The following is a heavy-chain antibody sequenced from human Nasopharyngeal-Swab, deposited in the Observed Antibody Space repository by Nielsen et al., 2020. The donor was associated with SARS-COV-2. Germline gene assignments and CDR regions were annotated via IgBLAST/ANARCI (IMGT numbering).Heavy chain of an antibody. CDR2: IVVGSGNT. Sequence: SVKVSCKASGFTFTSSAVQWVRQARGQRLEWIGWIVVGSGNTNYAQKFQERVTITRYMSTSTAYMELSSLRSEDTAVYYCAAAKAARQGYYYYGMDVWGQGTTVTVSS. V-gene: IGHV1-58*01. D-gene: IGHD6-6*01. J-gene: IGHJ6*02. CDR1: GFTFTSSA. CDR3: AAAKAARQGYYYYGMDV.